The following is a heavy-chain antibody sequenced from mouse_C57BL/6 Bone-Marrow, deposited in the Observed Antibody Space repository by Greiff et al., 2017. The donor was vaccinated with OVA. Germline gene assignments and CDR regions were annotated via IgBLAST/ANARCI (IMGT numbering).Heavy chain of an antibody. D-gene: IGHD1-1*01. CDR3: AGGFITTVVDLWYCDD. J-gene: IGHJ1*03. Sequence: QVQLQQSGPELVKPGASVKISCKASGYSFTSYYIHWVKQRPGQGLEWIGWIYPGSGNTKYNEKFKGKATLTADTSSSTAYMQLSSLTSEDSAVYYCAGGFITTVVDLWYCDDWGTGTTVTVSS. CDR1: GYSFTSYY. V-gene: IGHV1-66*01. CDR2: IYPGSGNT.